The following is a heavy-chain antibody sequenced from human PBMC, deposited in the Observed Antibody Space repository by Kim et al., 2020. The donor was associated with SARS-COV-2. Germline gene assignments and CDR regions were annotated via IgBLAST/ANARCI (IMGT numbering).Heavy chain of an antibody. CDR3: AKGGFYGSNDAFDI. CDR1: GFTFEDYA. Sequence: GGSLRLSCAASGFTFEDYAMHWVRQAPGKGLEWVSGITWNSDSIGYADSVKGRFTISRDNAKNSLFLQMNSLRAEDTAFYYCAKGGFYGSNDAFDIWGQG. CDR2: ITWNSDSI. D-gene: IGHD3-10*01. J-gene: IGHJ3*02. V-gene: IGHV3-9*01.